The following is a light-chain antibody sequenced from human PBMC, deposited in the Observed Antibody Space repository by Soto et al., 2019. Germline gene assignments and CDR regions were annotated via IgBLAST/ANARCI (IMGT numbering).Light chain of an antibody. CDR2: GTS. CDR3: QQYVSIPLT. V-gene: IGKV3-20*01. J-gene: IGKJ4*01. CDR1: ERIYSAY. Sequence: EVVLTQSPGTLSLSRGERATLSCRASERIYSAYLGWYQQKPGQAPRLLIYGTSTRATGIPARFSGSGSGTKFTLTISSLQSEDFAVYYCQQYVSIPLTFGGGTKVDIK.